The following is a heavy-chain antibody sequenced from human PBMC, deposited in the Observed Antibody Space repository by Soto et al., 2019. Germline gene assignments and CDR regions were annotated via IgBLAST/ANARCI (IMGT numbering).Heavy chain of an antibody. D-gene: IGHD2-8*01. J-gene: IGHJ4*02. Sequence: GGSLRLSCGASGFTFSGYAMIWVRQAPGKGLEWVSAISGSGSSTFYADSVKGRLTISRDNSKNTLYLQINSLRAEDTAKYYCAKGLKWSDYWGQGALVTVSS. CDR3: AKGLKWSDY. CDR2: ISGSGSST. CDR1: GFTFSGYA. V-gene: IGHV3-23*01.